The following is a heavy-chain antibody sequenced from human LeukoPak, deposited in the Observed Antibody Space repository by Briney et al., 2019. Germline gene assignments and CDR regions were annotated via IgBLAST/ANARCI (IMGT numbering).Heavy chain of an antibody. Sequence: ASVNVSCKASGGTFSIYAIRWVRQAPGQGLELMGAIIPIFGTANYAEKSQGRVTITTDESTSTAYMELRSLRYEDTVVYYCARGGITIFVGRLDPWGKGNLVSVSS. CDR3: ARGGITIFVGRLDP. CDR2: IIPIFGTA. CDR1: GGTFSIYA. J-gene: IGHJ5*02. D-gene: IGHD3-3*01. V-gene: IGHV1-69*05.